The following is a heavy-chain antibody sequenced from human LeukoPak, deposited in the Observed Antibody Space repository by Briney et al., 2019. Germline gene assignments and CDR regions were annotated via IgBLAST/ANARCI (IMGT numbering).Heavy chain of an antibody. CDR2: MNIDGTLT. CDR1: GFSVYKYW. CDR3: VRAQDGYNSLYFDY. Sequence: PGGSLRLSCAASGFSVYKYWMHWVRQAPGKGQVWVSRMNIDGTLTNYADSVKGRFTISRDSAKNTLYLQMNSLRFEDTALYYCVRAQDGYNSLYFDYWGQGALVTVSS. J-gene: IGHJ4*02. V-gene: IGHV3-74*01. D-gene: IGHD5-24*01.